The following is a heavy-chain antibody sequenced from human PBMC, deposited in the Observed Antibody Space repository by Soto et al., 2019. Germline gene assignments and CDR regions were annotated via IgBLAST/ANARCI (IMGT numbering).Heavy chain of an antibody. V-gene: IGHV4-34*01. CDR1: GGSFSGYY. J-gene: IGHJ4*02. CDR3: ARGLTYAGEFDY. CDR2: INHSGST. Sequence: SETLSLTCAVYGGSFSGYYWSWIRQPPGKGLEWIGEINHSGSTNYNPSLKSRVTISVDTSKNQFSLKLSSVTAADTAVYYCARGLTYAGEFDYWGQGTLVTVSS. D-gene: IGHD7-27*01.